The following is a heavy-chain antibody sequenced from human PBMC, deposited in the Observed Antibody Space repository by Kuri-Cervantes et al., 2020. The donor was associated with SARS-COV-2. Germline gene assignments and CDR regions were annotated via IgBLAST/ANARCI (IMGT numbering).Heavy chain of an antibody. J-gene: IGHJ6*03. CDR1: GGTFSSYA. Sequence: SVKVSCKASGGTFSSYAISWVRQAPGQGLEWMGGITPIFGTANYAQKFQGRVTITADESTSTAYMELRSLRSDDTAVYYCARDPGPLYYYYMDVWGKGNTVNVSS. V-gene: IGHV1-69*13. CDR3: ARDPGPLYYYYMDV. CDR2: ITPIFGTA.